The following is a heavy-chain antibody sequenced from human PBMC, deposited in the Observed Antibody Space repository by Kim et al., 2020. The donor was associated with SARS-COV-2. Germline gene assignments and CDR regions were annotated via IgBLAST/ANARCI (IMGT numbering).Heavy chain of an antibody. D-gene: IGHD2-2*01. CDR2: IWYDGSNK. V-gene: IGHV3-33*08. CDR3: AREGQLLTECAFDI. CDR1: GFTFSSYG. J-gene: IGHJ3*02. Sequence: GGSLRLSCAASGFTFSSYGMHWVRQAPGKGLEWVAVIWYDGSNKYYADSVKGRFTISRDNSKNTLYLQMNSLRAEDTAVYYCAREGQLLTECAFDIWGQGTMVTVSS.